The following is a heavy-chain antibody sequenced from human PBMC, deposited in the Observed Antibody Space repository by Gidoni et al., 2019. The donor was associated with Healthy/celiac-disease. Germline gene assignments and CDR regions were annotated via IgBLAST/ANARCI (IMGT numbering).Heavy chain of an antibody. J-gene: IGHJ4*02. CDR1: GFTFSSYA. Sequence: EVQLLESGGGLVQPGGSLRLSCAASGFTFSSYALRWVRQAPGKGLEWVSAISGSGGSTYYADSVKGRFTISRDNSKNTLYLQMNSLRAEDTAVYYCAKEGDIVVATYYFDYWGQGTLVTVSS. CDR2: ISGSGGST. V-gene: IGHV3-23*01. D-gene: IGHD2-15*01. CDR3: AKEGDIVVATYYFDY.